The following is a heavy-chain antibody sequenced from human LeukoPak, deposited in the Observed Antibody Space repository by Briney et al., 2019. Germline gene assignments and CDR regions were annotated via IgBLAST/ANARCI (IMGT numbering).Heavy chain of an antibody. CDR2: INWNGGSK. J-gene: IGHJ4*02. CDR1: GYPFNDYG. CDR3: VRGAYSSSWLNFDY. Sequence: PGGSLRLSCAASGYPFNDYGINWVRQVPGKGLEWVSGINWNGGSKSYADSVKGRFTISRDNAKNSLYLQMNSLRAEDTAVYYCVRGAYSSSWLNFDYWGQGTLVTVSS. V-gene: IGHV3-20*04. D-gene: IGHD6-13*01.